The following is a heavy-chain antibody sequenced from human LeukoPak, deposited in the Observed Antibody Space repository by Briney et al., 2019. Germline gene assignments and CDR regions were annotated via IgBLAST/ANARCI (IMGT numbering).Heavy chain of an antibody. CDR3: AGGRGQLRFLEWLGYFDY. CDR1: GGPISSGSYY. CDR2: IYTSGST. V-gene: IGHV4-61*02. J-gene: IGHJ4*02. D-gene: IGHD3-3*01. Sequence: PSETLSLTCTVSGGPISSGSYYWSWIRQPAGKGLEWIGRIYTSGSTNYNPSLKSRVTISVDTSKNQFSLKLSSVTAADTAVYYCAGGRGQLRFLEWLGYFDYWGQGTLVTVSS.